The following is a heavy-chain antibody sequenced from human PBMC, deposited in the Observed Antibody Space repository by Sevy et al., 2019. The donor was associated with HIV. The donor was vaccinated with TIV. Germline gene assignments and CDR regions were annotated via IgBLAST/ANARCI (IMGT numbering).Heavy chain of an antibody. CDR2: ISGIGGSGDKT. D-gene: IGHD4-17*01. Sequence: GGSLRLSCAASGFTFSRYAMNWVRQAPGKGLEWVSGISGIGGSGDKTNYADSVKGRFTISRDNAKSSLFLQMNSLRAEDTAIYFCARVKDYGDYGAFDIWGQGTMVTVSS. V-gene: IGHV3-23*01. CDR1: GFTFSRYA. CDR3: ARVKDYGDYGAFDI. J-gene: IGHJ3*02.